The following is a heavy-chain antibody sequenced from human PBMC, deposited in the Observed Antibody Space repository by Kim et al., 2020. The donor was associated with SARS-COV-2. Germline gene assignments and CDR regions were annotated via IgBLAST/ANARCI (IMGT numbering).Heavy chain of an antibody. D-gene: IGHD3-3*01. V-gene: IGHV1-2*06. CDR1: GYTFTGYY. CDR3: ARAAPSGITIFGVVTHFDY. J-gene: IGHJ4*02. Sequence: ASVKVSCKASGYTFTGYYMHWVRQAPGQGLEWMGRINPNSGGTNYAQKFQGRVTMTRDTSISTAYMELSRLRSDDTAVYYCARAAPSGITIFGVVTHFDYWGQGTLVTVSS. CDR2: INPNSGGT.